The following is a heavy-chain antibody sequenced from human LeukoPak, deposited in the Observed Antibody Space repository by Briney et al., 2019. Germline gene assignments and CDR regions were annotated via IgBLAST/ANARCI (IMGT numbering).Heavy chain of an antibody. Sequence: GGSLRLSCAASGFTFSTYSLNWVRQAPGKGLEWVSYISSTSNTIYYADSVKGRFTISRDNAKNPLYLQMNSLRAEDTAVYYCARGLDFWSGSYDYWGQGTLVTVSS. D-gene: IGHD3-3*01. CDR3: ARGLDFWSGSYDY. V-gene: IGHV3-48*01. CDR1: GFTFSTYS. CDR2: ISSTSNTI. J-gene: IGHJ4*02.